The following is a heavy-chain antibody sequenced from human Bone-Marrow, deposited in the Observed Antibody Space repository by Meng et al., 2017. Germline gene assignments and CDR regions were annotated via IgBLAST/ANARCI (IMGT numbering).Heavy chain of an antibody. V-gene: IGHV3-30*04. Sequence: GESLKISCAASGFTFSSYAMHWVRQAPGKGLEWVAVIAYDGSNKYYADSVKGRFTISRDNSKNTLYLQMNSLRAEDTAMYYCARAKVRGVIITTFDYWGQGTLVTVSS. CDR3: ARAKVRGVIITTFDY. J-gene: IGHJ4*02. CDR1: GFTFSSYA. CDR2: IAYDGSNK. D-gene: IGHD3-10*01.